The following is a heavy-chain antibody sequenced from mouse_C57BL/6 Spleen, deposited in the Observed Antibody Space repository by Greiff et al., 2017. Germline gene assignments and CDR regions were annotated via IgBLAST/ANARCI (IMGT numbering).Heavy chain of an antibody. Sequence: QVHVKQPGTELVKPGASVKLSCKASGYTFTSYWMHWVKQRPGQGLEWIGNINPSNGGTNYNEKFKSKATLTVYKSSSTAYMQLSSLTSEDSAVYYCARSHDYDWCFDVWGTGTTVTVSS. V-gene: IGHV1-53*01. J-gene: IGHJ1*03. CDR3: ARSHDYDWCFDV. CDR1: GYTFTSYW. D-gene: IGHD2-4*01. CDR2: INPSNGGT.